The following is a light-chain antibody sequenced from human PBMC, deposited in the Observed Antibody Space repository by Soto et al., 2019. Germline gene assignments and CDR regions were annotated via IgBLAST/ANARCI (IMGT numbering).Light chain of an antibody. CDR3: SSYAGSKNLAV. V-gene: IGLV2-8*01. J-gene: IGLJ2*01. CDR1: SSDVGGYNY. CDR2: EVS. Sequence: QSALTQPPSASGSPGQSVTISCTGTSSDVGGYNYVSWYQQHPGKAPKLMIYEVSKRPSGVPDRFSVSKSGNTASLTVSGLEAEDEADYYCSSYAGSKNLAVFGGGTKVT.